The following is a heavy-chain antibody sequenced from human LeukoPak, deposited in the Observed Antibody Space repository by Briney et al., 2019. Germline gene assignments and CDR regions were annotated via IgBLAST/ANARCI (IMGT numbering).Heavy chain of an antibody. CDR1: GFTFSSYA. Sequence: PGGSLRLSCAASGFTFSSYAMHWVRQAPGKGLEWVAVISYDGSNKYYADSVKGRFTISRDNSKNTLYLQMNSLRAEDTAVYYCARAPEFASSSWYPSFDYWGQGTLVTVSS. CDR3: ARAPEFASSSWYPSFDY. CDR2: ISYDGSNK. V-gene: IGHV3-30-3*01. D-gene: IGHD6-13*01. J-gene: IGHJ4*02.